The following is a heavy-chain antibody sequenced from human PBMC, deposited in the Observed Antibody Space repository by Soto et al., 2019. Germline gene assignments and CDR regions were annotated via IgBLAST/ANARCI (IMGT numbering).Heavy chain of an antibody. CDR1: GFTFSSYG. J-gene: IGHJ4*02. CDR3: ARVAY. CDR2: ISSGSSDT. Sequence: PGGSLRLSCAASGFTFSSYGMHWVRQVPGKGLEWVASISSGSSDTWYADSVKGRFIISRDNAQNSLFLQMNTLSPEDTAMYYCARVAYWGPGTQVTVSS. V-gene: IGHV3-21*01.